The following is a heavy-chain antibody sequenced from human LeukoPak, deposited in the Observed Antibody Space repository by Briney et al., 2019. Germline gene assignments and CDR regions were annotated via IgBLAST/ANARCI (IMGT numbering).Heavy chain of an antibody. V-gene: IGHV4-39*01. D-gene: IGHD3-22*01. CDR3: AGRRITMIVVVISDAFDI. Sequence: SETLSLTCTVSGGSISSSSYYWGWIRQPPGKGLEWIGSIYYSGSTYYNPSLKSRVTISVDTSKNQFSLKLSSVTAADVAVYYCAGRRITMIVVVISDAFDIWGQGTMVTVSS. J-gene: IGHJ3*02. CDR1: GGSISSSSYY. CDR2: IYYSGST.